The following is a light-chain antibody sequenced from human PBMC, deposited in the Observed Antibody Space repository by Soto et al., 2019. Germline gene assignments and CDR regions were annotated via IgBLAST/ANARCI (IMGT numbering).Light chain of an antibody. V-gene: IGLV4-69*01. Sequence: QPVLTQSPSASASLGASVKFTCTLSSGHSSYAIAWHQQQPEKGPRYLMKLNSDGSHSKGDGIPDGFSGSSSGAERYLTISSLQSEDEADYYCQTWGSGIRVVFGGGTKLTVL. J-gene: IGLJ2*01. CDR3: QTWGSGIRVV. CDR2: LNSDGSH. CDR1: SGHSSYA.